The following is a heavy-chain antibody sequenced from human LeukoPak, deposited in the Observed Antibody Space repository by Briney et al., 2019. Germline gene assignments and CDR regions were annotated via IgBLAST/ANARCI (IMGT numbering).Heavy chain of an antibody. CDR3: ARVTYGSGSRFDY. CDR1: GGSISSSSYY. D-gene: IGHD3-10*01. CDR2: IYYSGST. Sequence: SETLSLTCTVSGGSISSSSYYWGWIRQPPGKGLEWIGSIYYSGSTYYNPSLKSRVTISVDTSKNQFSLKLSSVTAADTAVYYCARVTYGSGSRFDYWGQGTLVTVSS. J-gene: IGHJ4*02. V-gene: IGHV4-39*07.